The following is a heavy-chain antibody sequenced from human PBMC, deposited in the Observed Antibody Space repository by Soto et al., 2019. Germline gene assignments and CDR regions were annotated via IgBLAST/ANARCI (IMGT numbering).Heavy chain of an antibody. CDR1: GFTFSSYE. Sequence: GGSLRLSCAASGFTFSSYEMNWVRQAPGKGLEWVSYISSSGSTIYYADSVKGRFTISRDNAKNSLYLQMNSLRAEDAAVYYCARGFDSSGFYGYWGQGTMVTVS. CDR2: ISSSGSTI. D-gene: IGHD3-22*01. V-gene: IGHV3-48*03. J-gene: IGHJ4*02. CDR3: ARGFDSSGFYGY.